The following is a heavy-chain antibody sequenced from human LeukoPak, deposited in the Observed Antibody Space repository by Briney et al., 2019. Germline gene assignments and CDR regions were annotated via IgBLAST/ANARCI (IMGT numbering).Heavy chain of an antibody. CDR3: ERGVDNYYYYYMDV. J-gene: IGHJ6*03. Sequence: GGSLRLSCAASGFTFSSYSMNWVRQSPGKGLEWVSYISSSSSTIYYADSVKGRVTISRDNAKNSLYLQMNTLRAEDTAVSYCERGVDNYYYYYMDVWGKGTTVTISS. V-gene: IGHV3-48*01. D-gene: IGHD5-12*01. CDR2: ISSSSSTI. CDR1: GFTFSSYS.